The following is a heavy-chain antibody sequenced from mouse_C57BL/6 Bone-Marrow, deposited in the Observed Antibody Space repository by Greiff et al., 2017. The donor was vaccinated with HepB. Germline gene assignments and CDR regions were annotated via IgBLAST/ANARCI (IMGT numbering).Heavy chain of an antibody. J-gene: IGHJ3*01. CDR3: ARTLLLRPDWFAY. CDR2: IHPNSGSN. Sequence: VQLQQPGAELVKPGASVKLSCKASGYTFTSYWMHWVKQRPGQGLEWIGMIHPNSGSNNYNEKFKSKATLTVDKSSSTAYMQHSSLTSEDSAVYYCARTLLLRPDWFAYWGQGTLVTVSA. CDR1: GYTFTSYW. D-gene: IGHD1-1*01. V-gene: IGHV1-64*01.